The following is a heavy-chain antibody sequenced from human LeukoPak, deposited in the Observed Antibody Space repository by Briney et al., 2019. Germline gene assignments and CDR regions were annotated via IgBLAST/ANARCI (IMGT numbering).Heavy chain of an antibody. CDR2: ISAYNGNT. J-gene: IGHJ6*03. Sequence: ASVKVSCKASGYTFTSYGISWVRQAPGQGLEWMGWISAYNGNTNYEQKLQGRVTMTTDTSTSTAYMELRSLRSDDTAVYYCAGEYYDILTTYYYYMDVWGKGTTVTVSS. CDR3: AGEYYDILTTYYYYMDV. CDR1: GYTFTSYG. V-gene: IGHV1-18*01. D-gene: IGHD3-9*01.